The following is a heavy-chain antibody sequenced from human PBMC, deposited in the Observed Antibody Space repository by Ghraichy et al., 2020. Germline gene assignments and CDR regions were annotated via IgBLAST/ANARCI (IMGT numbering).Heavy chain of an antibody. CDR2: INHSGNT. Sequence: SETLSLTCAFYGASFGGYFWTWIRQPPGKGLEWIGEINHSGNTNYNPSLKSRVTISVDTSKNQFSLKLSSVTAADTALYYCARRRPDTIVVVRGWFDPWGHGTLVTSSS. CDR3: ARRRPDTIVVVRGWFDP. D-gene: IGHD3-22*01. V-gene: IGHV4-34*01. CDR1: GASFGGYF. J-gene: IGHJ5*02.